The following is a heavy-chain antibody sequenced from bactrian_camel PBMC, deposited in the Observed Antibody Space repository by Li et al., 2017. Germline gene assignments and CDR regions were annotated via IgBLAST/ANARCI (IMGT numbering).Heavy chain of an antibody. D-gene: IGHD5*01. Sequence: HVQLVESGGGSVQAGGSLRLSCVASLDGRHCMAWFRQAPGKEREGVAGISAGGGGTYYAESVKGRFTISRDKNTMYLQMNSLKPEDTAMYYCAAGGCWGAWTTTWYQPQGYNYWGEGTQVTVS. V-gene: IGHV3S1*01. CDR3: AAGGCWGAWTTTWYQPQGYNY. J-gene: IGHJ4*01. CDR1: LDGRHC. CDR2: ISAGGGGT.